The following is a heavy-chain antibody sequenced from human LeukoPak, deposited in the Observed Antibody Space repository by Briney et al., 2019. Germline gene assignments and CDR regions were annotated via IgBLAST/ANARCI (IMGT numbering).Heavy chain of an antibody. CDR3: ARDLFLAATEREGDDY. J-gene: IGHJ4*02. Sequence: ASVKVSCKASGYTFTGYFMHWVRQAPGQGLEWMGWINPNSGGTSYLQNFQGRVTLTGDTSITTAYMELSSLRSDDTAVYYCARDLFLAATEREGDDYWGQGTLVTVSS. D-gene: IGHD6-13*01. V-gene: IGHV1-2*02. CDR1: GYTFTGYF. CDR2: INPNSGGT.